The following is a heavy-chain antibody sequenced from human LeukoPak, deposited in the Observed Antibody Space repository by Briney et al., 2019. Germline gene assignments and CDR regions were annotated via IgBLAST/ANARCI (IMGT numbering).Heavy chain of an antibody. CDR2: INPNSGVT. CDR3: ARAHMTTVTLGVY. CDR1: GYTFTGYY. J-gene: IGHJ4*02. Sequence: ASVKVSCKASGYTFTGYYIHWVRQAPGQGLEWMAWINPNSGVTNYAQNFQGRVTMTRDTSISTAYMELSSLRSDDTAVYYCARAHMTTVTLGVYWGQGTLVTVSS. D-gene: IGHD4-11*01. V-gene: IGHV1-2*02.